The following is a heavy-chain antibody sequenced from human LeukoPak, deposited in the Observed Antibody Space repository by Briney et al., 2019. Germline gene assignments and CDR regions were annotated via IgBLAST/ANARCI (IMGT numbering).Heavy chain of an antibody. Sequence: SETLSLTCTVSGGSISSYYWSWIRQPAGKGLEGIGRIYTSGSTNYNPSLKSRVTMSVDTSKNQFSLKLSSVTAADTAVYYCARDGPAEIGGSSSRYGDLSWFDPWGQGTLVTVSS. D-gene: IGHD6-13*01. CDR3: ARDGPAEIGGSSSRYGDLSWFDP. V-gene: IGHV4-4*07. CDR1: GGSISSYY. CDR2: IYTSGST. J-gene: IGHJ5*02.